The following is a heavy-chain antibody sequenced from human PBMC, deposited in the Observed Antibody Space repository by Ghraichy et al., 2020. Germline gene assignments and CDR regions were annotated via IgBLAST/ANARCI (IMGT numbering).Heavy chain of an antibody. CDR1: DPNFAINW. CDR3: ARQSKLYGLDV. CDR2: IYPDDSDS. J-gene: IGHJ6*02. V-gene: IGHV5-51*01. Sequence: GESLNISCKASDPNFAINWIGWVRQVPGKGLEWMGVIYPDDSDSRSTPSFQGQVTISADKSANTAYLQWRSLKASDSATYYCARQSKLYGLDVWGQGTTVTVSS.